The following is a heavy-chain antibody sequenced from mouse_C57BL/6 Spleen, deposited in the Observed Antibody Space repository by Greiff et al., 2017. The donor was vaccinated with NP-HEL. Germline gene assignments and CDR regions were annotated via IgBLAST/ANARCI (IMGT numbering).Heavy chain of an antibody. D-gene: IGHD1-1*01. J-gene: IGHJ2*01. CDR2: INPSSGYT. Sequence: QVHVKQSGAELAKPGASVKLSCKASGYTFTSYWMHWVKQRPGQGLEWIGYINPSSGYTKYNQKFKDKATLTADKSSSTAYMQLSSLTYEDSAVYYCATVVEDWVYWGQGTTLTVSS. CDR3: ATVVEDWVY. V-gene: IGHV1-7*01. CDR1: GYTFTSYW.